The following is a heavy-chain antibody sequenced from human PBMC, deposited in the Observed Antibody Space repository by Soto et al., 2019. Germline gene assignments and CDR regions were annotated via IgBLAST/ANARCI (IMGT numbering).Heavy chain of an antibody. CDR3: ARGVIPENY. J-gene: IGHJ4*02. D-gene: IGHD3-16*02. CDR1: GYRFSDYG. CDR2: INTDSGNA. Sequence: VYLVQSEGEVKKPGASVKVSCKTSGYRFSDYGISWVREAPGQGLEWMGWINTDSGNAKYEQRFQGRVTVTTDPSTRTVFLELTSLKFDDAAVYYCARGVIPENYWGQGTRVTVSS. V-gene: IGHV1-18*01.